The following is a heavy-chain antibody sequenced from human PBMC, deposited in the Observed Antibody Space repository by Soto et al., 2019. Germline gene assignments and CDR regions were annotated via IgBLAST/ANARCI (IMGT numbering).Heavy chain of an antibody. D-gene: IGHD4-17*01. CDR3: AKSPSLRAALDY. CDR1: GFTFSSYG. V-gene: IGHV3-30*18. Sequence: GGSLRLSCAASGFTFSSYGMHWVRQAPGKGLEWVAVISYDGSNKYYADSVKGRFTISRDNSKNTLYLQMNSLRAEDTAVYYCAKSPSLRAALDYWGQGTLVTVSS. CDR2: ISYDGSNK. J-gene: IGHJ4*02.